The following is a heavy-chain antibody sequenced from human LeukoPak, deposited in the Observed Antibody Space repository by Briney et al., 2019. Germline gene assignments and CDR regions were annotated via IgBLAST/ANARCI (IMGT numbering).Heavy chain of an antibody. CDR2: IYTSGST. V-gene: IGHV4-61*02. CDR3: ARESAGYSSGWTHRY. J-gene: IGHJ4*02. CDR1: GGSISSGSYY. Sequence: NASQTLSLTCTVSGGSISSGSYYWRWIRQPAGKGLEWIGRIYTSGSTNYNPSLKSRVTISVDTAKNQFSLKLSSVSATATAVYNYARESAGYSSGWTHRYWGQGTLVTVSS. D-gene: IGHD6-19*01.